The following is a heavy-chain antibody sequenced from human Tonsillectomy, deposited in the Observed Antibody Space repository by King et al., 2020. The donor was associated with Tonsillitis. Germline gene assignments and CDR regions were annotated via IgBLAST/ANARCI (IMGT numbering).Heavy chain of an antibody. J-gene: IGHJ6*02. CDR2: ITSSSHYI. D-gene: IGHD6-13*01. V-gene: IGHV3-21*01. CDR3: AREPAAAGTCAMDV. Sequence: VQLVESGGGLVKPGGSLRLSCAASGFTFSTYSMNWVRQAPGKGLEWVSSITSSSHYIYYADSVKGRFTISRDNAKNTLFLQMSSLRAEDTAGYYCAREPAAAGTCAMDVWGQGTTVTVSS. CDR1: GFTFSTYS.